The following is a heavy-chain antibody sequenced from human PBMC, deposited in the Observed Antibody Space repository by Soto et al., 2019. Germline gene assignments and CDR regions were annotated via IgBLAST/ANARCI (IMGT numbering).Heavy chain of an antibody. CDR2: ISSSGSTI. CDR1: GFTFSDYY. CDR3: ARSATYDFWSGQPEEYFQH. J-gene: IGHJ1*01. Sequence: GGSLRLSCAASGFTFSDYYMSWIRQAPGKGLEWVSYISSSGSTIYYADSVKGRFTISRDNAKNSLYLQMNSLRAEDTAVYYCARSATYDFWSGQPEEYFQHWGQGTLVTVSS. V-gene: IGHV3-11*01. D-gene: IGHD3-3*01.